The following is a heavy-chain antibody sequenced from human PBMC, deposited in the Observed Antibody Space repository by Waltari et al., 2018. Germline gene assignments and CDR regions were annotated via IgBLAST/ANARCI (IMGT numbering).Heavy chain of an antibody. J-gene: IGHJ6*03. Sequence: QVQLQQWGAGLLKPSEPLSLTCAVYGGSFSGYYWSWIRQPPGKGREWIGEINHSGSTNYNPSLKSRVTISVDTSKNQFSLKLSSVTAADTAVYYCAREGFGFGVPAAGYYYYMDVWGKGTTVTVSS. D-gene: IGHD2-2*01. CDR2: INHSGST. CDR3: AREGFGFGVPAAGYYYYMDV. V-gene: IGHV4-34*01. CDR1: GGSFSGYY.